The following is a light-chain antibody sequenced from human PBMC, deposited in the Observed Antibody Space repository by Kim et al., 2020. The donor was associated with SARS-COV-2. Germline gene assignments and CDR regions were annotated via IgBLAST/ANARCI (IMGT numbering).Light chain of an antibody. J-gene: IGKJ4*01. CDR2: EAS. V-gene: IGKV1D-12*01. CDR3: QQTHSFPLT. CDR1: QDISSW. Sequence: SASVGDRVTIPCRASQDISSWLGWYQQKPGKAPKVLIYEASNLQSGVPSRFSGSGSGTDFTLTINSLQPEDFATYYCQQTHSFPLTFGGGTKLEIK.